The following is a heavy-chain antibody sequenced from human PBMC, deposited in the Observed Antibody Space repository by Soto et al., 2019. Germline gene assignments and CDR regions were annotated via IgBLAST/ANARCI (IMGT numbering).Heavy chain of an antibody. CDR3: ARHRDCSGGTCYSGEFDP. CDR1: GGSISGYY. V-gene: IGHV4-59*08. J-gene: IGHJ5*02. Sequence: QVQLQESGPGLVKPSETLSLTCSVSGGSISGYYWSYIRQPPGKGREWIGYIYYSGRTNYNPSLQSRVTISVDTSKNQFSLKLTSVTAADTAVYYCARHRDCSGGTCYSGEFDPWGQGTLVTVSS. D-gene: IGHD2-15*01. CDR2: IYYSGRT.